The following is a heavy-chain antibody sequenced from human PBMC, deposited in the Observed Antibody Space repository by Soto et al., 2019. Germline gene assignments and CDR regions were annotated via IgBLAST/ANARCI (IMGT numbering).Heavy chain of an antibody. V-gene: IGHV5-10-1*01. CDR2: IDPGDTYA. CDR3: ARIYCTTTTCDSWFDP. CDR1: GYTFTTFW. J-gene: IGHJ5*02. D-gene: IGHD2-2*01. Sequence: GGSLKISCTGFGYTFTTFWISWGRQMPGKGLEWMGRIDPGDTYATYSPAFQGHVTISADKATSTAYLQWSSLKASDTAMYFCARIYCTTTTCDSWFDPWGQGTLVA.